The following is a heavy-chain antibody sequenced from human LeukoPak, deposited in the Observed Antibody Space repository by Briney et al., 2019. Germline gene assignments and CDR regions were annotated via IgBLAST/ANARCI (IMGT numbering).Heavy chain of an antibody. CDR2: INHSGST. Sequence: SETLSLTCAVYGGSFSGYYWSWIRQPPGKGLEWIGEINHSGSTNYNPSLKSRVTISVDTSKNQFSLKLSSVTAADTAVYYCPLMVYARDAFDIWGQGTMVTVPS. D-gene: IGHD2-8*01. CDR3: PLMVYARDAFDI. V-gene: IGHV4-34*01. CDR1: GGSFSGYY. J-gene: IGHJ3*02.